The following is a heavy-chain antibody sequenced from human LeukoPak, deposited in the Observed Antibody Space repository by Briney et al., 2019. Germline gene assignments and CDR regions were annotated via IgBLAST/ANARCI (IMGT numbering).Heavy chain of an antibody. J-gene: IGHJ5*02. Sequence: KPGGSLRLSCAASGFTFSSYSMNWVRQAPGKGLEWVSSISSSSSYIYYADSVKGRFTISRDNAKNSLYLQMNSLRSDDTAVYYCARVVPAAIRADRRVFGKSNWFDPWGQGTLVTVSS. V-gene: IGHV3-21*04. CDR2: ISSSSSYI. CDR3: ARVVPAAIRADRRVFGKSNWFDP. D-gene: IGHD2-2*01. CDR1: GFTFSSYS.